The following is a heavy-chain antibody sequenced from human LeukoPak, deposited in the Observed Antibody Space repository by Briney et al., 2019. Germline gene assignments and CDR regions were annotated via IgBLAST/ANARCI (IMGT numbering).Heavy chain of an antibody. CDR2: IKQDGSEK. Sequence: PGGSLRLSCAASGFTFSSYWMSWVRQAPGKGLEWVANIKQDGSEKHCADAVQGRFTISRDNAKNSLYLQMNSLRADDTAVYYCARGVGGWYLVGFDIWGQGTMLTVSS. J-gene: IGHJ3*02. V-gene: IGHV3-7*01. CDR1: GFTFSSYW. CDR3: ARGVGGWYLVGFDI. D-gene: IGHD6-19*01.